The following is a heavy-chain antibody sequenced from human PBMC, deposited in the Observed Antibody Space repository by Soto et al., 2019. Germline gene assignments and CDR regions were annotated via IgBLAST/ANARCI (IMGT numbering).Heavy chain of an antibody. CDR3: ARDRISKSSPSDY. V-gene: IGHV3-21*01. CDR2: ISSSSSYI. J-gene: IGHJ4*02. CDR1: GFTFSSYS. Sequence: GGSLRLSCAASGFTFSSYSMNWVRQAPGKGLEWVSSISSSSSYIYYADSVKGRFTISRDNAKNSLYQQMNSLRAEDTSVYYCARDRISKSSPSDYWGQGTLVTVSS. D-gene: IGHD3-3*02.